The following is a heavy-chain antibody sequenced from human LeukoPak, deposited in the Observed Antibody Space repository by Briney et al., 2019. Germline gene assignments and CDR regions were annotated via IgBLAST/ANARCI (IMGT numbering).Heavy chain of an antibody. V-gene: IGHV1-2*02. D-gene: IGHD2-2*01. CDR3: ARERVIVVPADGDLKWFDP. CDR2: INPNSGGT. Sequence: GASVKVSCKASGYTFTGYYMHWVRQAPGQGLEWVGWINPNSGGTNYAQKFQGRVTMTRDTSISTAYMELSRLRSDDTAVYYCARERVIVVPADGDLKWFDPWGQGTLVTVSS. J-gene: IGHJ5*02. CDR1: GYTFTGYY.